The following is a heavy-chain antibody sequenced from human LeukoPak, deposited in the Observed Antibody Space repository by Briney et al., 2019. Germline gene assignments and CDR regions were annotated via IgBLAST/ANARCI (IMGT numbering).Heavy chain of an antibody. J-gene: IGHJ4*02. V-gene: IGHV3-11*04. CDR1: EFTFSDYY. Sequence: GGSLRLSCAASEFTFSDYYMSWIRQAPGKGLAWVSHISSTSSTRYYADSVKGRFTISRDNAKNSLYLQMNSLRAEDTAVYYCARCGDGLPCDFDYWGQGTLVTVSS. CDR3: ARCGDGLPCDFDY. D-gene: IGHD3-10*01. CDR2: ISSTSSTR.